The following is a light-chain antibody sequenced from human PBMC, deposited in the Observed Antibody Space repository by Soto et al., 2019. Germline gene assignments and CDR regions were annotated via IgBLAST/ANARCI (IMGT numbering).Light chain of an antibody. CDR1: GSNIGGNT. V-gene: IGLV1-44*01. Sequence: QSVLTQTPSASGTPGQRVTIYCSGSGSNIGGNTVNWYQQLPRTAPKLLIYTNDQRPSGVPDRFSGSKSGTSASLAISGLQSEDEADYYCAAWDDSLSGYVFGTGTKVTVL. J-gene: IGLJ1*01. CDR3: AAWDDSLSGYV. CDR2: TND.